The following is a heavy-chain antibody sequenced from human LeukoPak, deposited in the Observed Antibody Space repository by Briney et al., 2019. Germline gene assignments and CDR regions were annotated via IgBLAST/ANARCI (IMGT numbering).Heavy chain of an antibody. V-gene: IGHV4-59*08. D-gene: IGHD4-11*01. Sequence: SETLSLTCTVSGGPISSYYWSWIRQPPGKGLEWIGYIYYSGSTNYNPSLKSRVTISVDTSKNQFSLKLSSVTAADTAVYYCARLSASVTTSYYYYGMDVWGQGTTVTVSS. CDR3: ARLSASVTTSYYYYGMDV. CDR2: IYYSGST. J-gene: IGHJ6*02. CDR1: GGPISSYY.